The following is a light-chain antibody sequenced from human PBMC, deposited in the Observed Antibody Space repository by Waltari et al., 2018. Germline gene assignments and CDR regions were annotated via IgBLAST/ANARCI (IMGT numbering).Light chain of an antibody. CDR2: AAS. CDR3: QNHERLPAT. J-gene: IGKJ1*01. Sequence: EVVLTQSPGTLSLSPGERATLSCRASQSVNKYLAWYQQRPGQAPRLLIYAASTRATGVPYRFSGSGFGTDFSLTISRLEPEDFAVYFCQNHERLPATFGQGTKVEIK. V-gene: IGKV3-20*01. CDR1: QSVNKY.